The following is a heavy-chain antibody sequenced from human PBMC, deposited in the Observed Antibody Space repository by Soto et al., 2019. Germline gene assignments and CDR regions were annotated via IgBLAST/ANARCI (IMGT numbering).Heavy chain of an antibody. J-gene: IGHJ6*02. CDR1: GFTFSSYS. D-gene: IGHD6-19*01. V-gene: IGHV3-21*01. CDR2: ISSSSSYI. CDR3: ARDCQKQWLVQAIGMDF. Sequence: PGGSLRLSCAASGFTFSSYSMDWVRQAPGKGLEWVSSISSSSSYIYYADSVKGRFTISRDNAKNSLYLQMNSLRAEDTAVYYCARDCQKQWLVQAIGMDFCGQGTTVTVSS.